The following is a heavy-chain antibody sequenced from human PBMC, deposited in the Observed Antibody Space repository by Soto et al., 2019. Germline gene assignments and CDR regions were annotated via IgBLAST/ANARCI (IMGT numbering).Heavy chain of an antibody. V-gene: IGHV1-69*13. CDR2: IIPIFGTA. J-gene: IGHJ6*02. CDR1: GGTFSSYA. CDR3: AREVPAAMGYHYYGMDV. D-gene: IGHD2-2*01. Sequence: GASVKVACKASGGTFSSYAISWVRQAPGQGLEWMGGIIPIFGTANYAQKFQGRVTITADESTSTAYMELSSLRSEDTAVYYCAREVPAAMGYHYYGMDVWGQGTTVTVSS.